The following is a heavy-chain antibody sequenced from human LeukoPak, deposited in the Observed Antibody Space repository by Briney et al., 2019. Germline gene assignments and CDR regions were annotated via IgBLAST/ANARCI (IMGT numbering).Heavy chain of an antibody. Sequence: SETLPLTCAVSGGSISSSNWWSWVRQPPGKGLEWIGEIYHSGSTNYNPSLKSRVTISVDKSKNQFSLKLSSVTAADTAVYYCARLGGEVWWDPYYYYGMDVWGQGTTVTVSS. J-gene: IGHJ6*02. CDR2: IYHSGST. V-gene: IGHV4-4*02. CDR3: ARLGGEVWWDPYYYYGMDV. D-gene: IGHD1-26*01. CDR1: GGSISSSNW.